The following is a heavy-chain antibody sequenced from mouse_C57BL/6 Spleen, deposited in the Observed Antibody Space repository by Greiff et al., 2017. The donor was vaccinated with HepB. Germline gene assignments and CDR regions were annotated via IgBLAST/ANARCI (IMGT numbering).Heavy chain of an antibody. J-gene: IGHJ3*01. D-gene: IGHD2-4*01. CDR3: ARWDDYSAWFAY. CDR2: IYPRSGNT. Sequence: QVQLKESGAELARPGASVKLSCKASGYTFTSYGISWVKQRTGQGLEWIGEIYPRSGNTYYNEKFKGKATLTADKSSSTAYMELRSLTSEDSAVYFCARWDDYSAWFAYWGQGTLVTVSA. CDR1: GYTFTSYG. V-gene: IGHV1-81*01.